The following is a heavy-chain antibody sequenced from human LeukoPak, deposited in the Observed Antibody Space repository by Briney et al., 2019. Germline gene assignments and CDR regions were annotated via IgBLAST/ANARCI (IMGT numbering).Heavy chain of an antibody. CDR3: VRDRNYYEALQRSY. Sequence: GGSLRLSCAASGFTFSTFAMSWVRQDPGRGLEGVSSITGAGDTTYYPESVKGRFIISRDNPKNTLYLQMNSLRVEDTALYFCVRDRNYYEALQRSYWGQGTLVTVSS. CDR1: GFTFSTFA. V-gene: IGHV3-23*01. J-gene: IGHJ4*02. CDR2: ITGAGDTT. D-gene: IGHD3-3*01.